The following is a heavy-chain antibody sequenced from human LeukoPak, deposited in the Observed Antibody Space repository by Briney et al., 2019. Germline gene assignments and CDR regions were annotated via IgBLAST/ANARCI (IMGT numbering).Heavy chain of an antibody. V-gene: IGHV4-39*01. D-gene: IGHD3-22*01. Sequence: PSETLSLTCTVSGGSISSSSYYWGWIRQPPGKGLEWIGSIYYSGSTYYNPSHKSRVTISVDTSKNQFSLKLSSVTAADTAVYYCARRDSSGYYAHYFDYWGQGTLVTVSS. CDR3: ARRDSSGYYAHYFDY. CDR1: GGSISSSSYY. J-gene: IGHJ4*02. CDR2: IYYSGST.